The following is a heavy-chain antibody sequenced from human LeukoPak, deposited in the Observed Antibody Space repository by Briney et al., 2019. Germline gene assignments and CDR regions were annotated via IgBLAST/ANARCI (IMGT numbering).Heavy chain of an antibody. D-gene: IGHD2-15*01. CDR3: ARGIVVAVQYYFDY. V-gene: IGHV1-8*02. CDR1: GGTFSSYA. Sequence: GASVKVSCKASGGTFSSYAISWARQATGQGLEWMGWMNPNSGNTGYAQKFQGRVTMTRNTSISTAYMELSSLRSEDTAVYYCARGIVVAVQYYFDYWGQGTLVTVSS. CDR2: MNPNSGNT. J-gene: IGHJ4*02.